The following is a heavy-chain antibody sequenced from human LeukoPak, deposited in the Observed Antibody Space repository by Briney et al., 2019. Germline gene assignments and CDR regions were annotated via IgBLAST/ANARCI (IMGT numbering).Heavy chain of an antibody. CDR2: ISGSGDKT. CDR3: AKDTSAWWYHRAYMNV. V-gene: IGHV3-23*01. J-gene: IGHJ6*03. CDR1: GFTFSDYA. D-gene: IGHD2-15*01. Sequence: GGSLRLSCAASGFTFSDYAMSWVRQAPGGGLEWVSAISGSGDKTFHADSVKGRFTTSRDNSKNTLSLQMSSVRVEDSAVYFCAKDTSAWWYHRAYMNVWGTGTTVTVSS.